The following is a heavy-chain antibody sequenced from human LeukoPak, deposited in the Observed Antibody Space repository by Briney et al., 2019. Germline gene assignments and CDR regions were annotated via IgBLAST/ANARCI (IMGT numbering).Heavy chain of an antibody. CDR1: GFTFSSYS. Sequence: GGSLRLSCAASGFTFSSYSMNWVRQAPGKGLEWVSSISSSSSYIYYADSVKGRFTISRDNAKNSLYLQMNSLRAEDTAVYYRARDAPYCGGDCPIDYWGRGTLVTVSS. CDR2: ISSSSSYI. CDR3: ARDAPYCGGDCPIDY. V-gene: IGHV3-21*01. J-gene: IGHJ4*02. D-gene: IGHD2-21*02.